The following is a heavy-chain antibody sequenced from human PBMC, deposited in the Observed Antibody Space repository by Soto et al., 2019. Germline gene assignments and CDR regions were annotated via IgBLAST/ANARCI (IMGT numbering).Heavy chain of an antibody. CDR1: GGSISSGGYY. V-gene: IGHV4-31*01. Sequence: QVQLQESGPGLVKPSQTLSLTCTVSGGSISSGGYYWSWIRQHPGKGLEWIGYIYYSGSTYYNPCVKSVVTISVYTSKNQYALKLSSVTAADTAVYYCARGQDYGGNSYEDAFDIWGQGTMVTVSS. CDR3: ARGQDYGGNSYEDAFDI. D-gene: IGHD4-17*01. CDR2: IYYSGST. J-gene: IGHJ3*02.